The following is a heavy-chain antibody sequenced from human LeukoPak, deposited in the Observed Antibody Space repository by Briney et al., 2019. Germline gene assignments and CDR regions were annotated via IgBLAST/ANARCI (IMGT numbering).Heavy chain of an antibody. CDR3: ARRRGLTPRYCSSTSCYPRNDAFDI. CDR2: ISSSSSYI. J-gene: IGHJ3*02. CDR1: GFTFSSYS. D-gene: IGHD2-2*01. Sequence: GGSLRLSCAASGFTFSSYSMNWVRQAPGKGLEWVSSISSSSSYIYYADSVKGRFTISRDNAKNSLYLQMNSLRAEDTAVYYCARRRGLTPRYCSSTSCYPRNDAFDIWGQGTMVTVSS. V-gene: IGHV3-21*01.